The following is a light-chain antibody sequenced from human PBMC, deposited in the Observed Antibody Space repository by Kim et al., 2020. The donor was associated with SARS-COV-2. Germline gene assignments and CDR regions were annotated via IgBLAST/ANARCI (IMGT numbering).Light chain of an antibody. CDR1: SSNIGKYA. V-gene: IGLV1-36*01. CDR3: AAWDDSLTAWV. CDR2: YDN. Sequence: QSVLTQPPSVSEAPRQRVTISCSGSSSNIGKYAVNWYQQLPGKAPKLLIYYDNLLPSGVSDRFSGSKSGTSASLAISGLQSEDEADYYCAAWDDSLTAWVFGGGTQLTVL. J-gene: IGLJ3*02.